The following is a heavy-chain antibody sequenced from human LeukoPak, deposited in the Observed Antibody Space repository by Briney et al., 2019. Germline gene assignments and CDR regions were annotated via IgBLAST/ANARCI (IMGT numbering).Heavy chain of an antibody. J-gene: IGHJ4*02. Sequence: GGSLRLSCAASGFTFSSYGMSWVRQAPGKGLEWVSAISGSGGSTYYADSVKGRFTISRDNSKTTLYLQMNSLRAEDTAVYYCAKVFYPAAGTGRVDFPFDYWGQGTLVTVSS. D-gene: IGHD6-13*01. CDR1: GFTFSSYG. CDR3: AKVFYPAAGTGRVDFPFDY. V-gene: IGHV3-23*01. CDR2: ISGSGGST.